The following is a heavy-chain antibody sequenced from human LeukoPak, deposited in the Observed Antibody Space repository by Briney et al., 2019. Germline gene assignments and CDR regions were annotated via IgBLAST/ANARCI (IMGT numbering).Heavy chain of an antibody. D-gene: IGHD1-14*01. CDR1: GGSISSGSYY. CDR2: IYTSGST. J-gene: IGHJ6*03. CDR3: ARGIPELGPLYYYYMDV. Sequence: SETLSLTCTVSGGSISSGSYYWSWIRQPAGKGLEWIGRIYTSGSTNYNPSLKSRVTISVDTSKNQFSLKLSSVTAADTAVYYCARGIPELGPLYYYYMDVWGKGTTATVSS. V-gene: IGHV4-61*02.